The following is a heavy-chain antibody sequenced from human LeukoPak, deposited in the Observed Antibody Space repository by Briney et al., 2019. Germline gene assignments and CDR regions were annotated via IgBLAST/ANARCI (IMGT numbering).Heavy chain of an antibody. CDR2: INWNGDNT. Sequence: PGGSLRLSCAASGFTFDDYGMTWVRQATGKGLEWVSVINWNGDNTGYADSVKGRFTISRDNARNSLYLQMNSLRAEDTALYHCAVGITAAGTSDYWGPGTLVTVSS. J-gene: IGHJ4*02. V-gene: IGHV3-20*01. CDR3: AVGITAAGTSDY. CDR1: GFTFDDYG. D-gene: IGHD6-13*01.